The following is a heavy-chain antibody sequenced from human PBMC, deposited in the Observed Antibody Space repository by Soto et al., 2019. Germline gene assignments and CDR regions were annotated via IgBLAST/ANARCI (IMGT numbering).Heavy chain of an antibody. CDR3: SREGILGLFDAYDL. CDR2: ISTHNGNT. J-gene: IGHJ3*01. CDR1: VFTSSG. Sequence: QDQLVQSGAEVKKPGASVKVSCKASVFTSSGISWVRQAPGQRLEWMGWISTHNGNTIYAQKFQGRVIMTMDTSTTTVYMELRSLRPDDTAVYLCSREGILGLFDAYDLWGQGTMVTVSS. V-gene: IGHV1-18*04. D-gene: IGHD3-3*01.